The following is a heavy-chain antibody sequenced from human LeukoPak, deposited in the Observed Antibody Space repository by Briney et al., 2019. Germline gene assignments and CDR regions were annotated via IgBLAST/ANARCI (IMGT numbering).Heavy chain of an antibody. CDR2: IDPSDSYT. J-gene: IGHJ4*02. CDR1: GYSFTSYW. Sequence: GESLKISCKGSGYSFTSYWISWVRQMPGKGLEWMGRIDPSDSYTNYSPSFQGHVTISADKSISTAYLQWSSLKASDTAMYYCARHGSLNGYSGWYIYWGQGTLVTISS. V-gene: IGHV5-10-1*01. D-gene: IGHD6-19*01. CDR3: ARHGSLNGYSGWYIY.